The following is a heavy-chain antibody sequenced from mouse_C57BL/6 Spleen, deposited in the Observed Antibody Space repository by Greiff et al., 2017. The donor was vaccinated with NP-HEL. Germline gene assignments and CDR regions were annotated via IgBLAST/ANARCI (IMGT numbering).Heavy chain of an antibody. D-gene: IGHD1-1*01. CDR2: IDPSDSYT. CDR3: ARGSYGSSYSYWYFDV. V-gene: IGHV1-50*01. J-gene: IGHJ1*03. Sequence: QVQLQQSGAELVKPGASVKLSCKASGYTFTSYWMQWVKQRPGQGLEWIGEIDPSDSYTNYNQKFKGKATLTVDTSSSTAYMQLSSLTSEDSAVYYCARGSYGSSYSYWYFDVWGTGTTVTVSS. CDR1: GYTFTSYW.